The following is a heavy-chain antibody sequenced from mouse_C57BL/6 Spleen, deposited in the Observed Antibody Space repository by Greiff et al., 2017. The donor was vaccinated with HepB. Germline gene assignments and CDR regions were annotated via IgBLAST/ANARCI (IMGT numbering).Heavy chain of an antibody. D-gene: IGHD2-4*01. Sequence: QVQLQQSGPGLVQPSQSLSITCTVSGFSLTSYGVHWVRQSPGKGLEWLGVIWSGGSTDYNAAFISRLSISKDNSKSQVFFKMKSLQADDTAIYYCARDYDDVSWFAYWGQGTLVTVSA. V-gene: IGHV2-2*01. CDR1: GFSLTSYG. CDR3: ARDYDDVSWFAY. J-gene: IGHJ3*01. CDR2: IWSGGST.